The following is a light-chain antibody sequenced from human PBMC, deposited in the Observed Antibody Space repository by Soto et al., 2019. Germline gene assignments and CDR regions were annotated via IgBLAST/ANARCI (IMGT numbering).Light chain of an antibody. CDR1: KLGDKY. V-gene: IGLV3-1*01. CDR3: QSSDRGDTYWV. CDR2: QDS. J-gene: IGLJ3*02. Sequence: SFELTQPPSVSVSPGQTASITCSGDKLGDKYACWYQQKPGQSPVLVIYQDSKRPSGIPERFSGSNSGNTATLTISGTQAMDEADYYCQSSDRGDTYWVFGGGTKLTVL.